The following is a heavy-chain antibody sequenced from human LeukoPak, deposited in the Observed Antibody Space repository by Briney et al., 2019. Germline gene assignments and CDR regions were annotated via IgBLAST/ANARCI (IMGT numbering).Heavy chain of an antibody. CDR1: GFTVSSNY. CDR3: ARFFPYYGMDV. V-gene: IGHV3-66*01. J-gene: IGHJ6*02. CDR2: IYSGGST. Sequence: GGSLRLSCAASGFTVSSNYMSWVRQAPGKGLEWVSVIYSGGSTYYADSVKGRFTISRDNSKNTLYLQMNSLRAEDTAVYYCARFFPYYGMDVWGQGTTITVSS. D-gene: IGHD3-3*01.